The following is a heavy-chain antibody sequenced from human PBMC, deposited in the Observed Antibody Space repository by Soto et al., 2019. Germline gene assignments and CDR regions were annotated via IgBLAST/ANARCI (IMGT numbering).Heavy chain of an antibody. V-gene: IGHV4-31*03. J-gene: IGHJ4*02. Sequence: SETRSPSCTVAGGSRSSGTSCLSFIRPRPGKCLEWIGYIFYSGSFYYTPSLRGRVMILAYTSKNQFTLRLSSVTAADTAVYYCARAPENPSILGVALPYLFDFWGQGALVTVSS. CDR1: GGSRSSGTSC. CDR3: ARAPENPSILGVALPYLFDF. CDR2: IFYSGSF. D-gene: IGHD3-3*01.